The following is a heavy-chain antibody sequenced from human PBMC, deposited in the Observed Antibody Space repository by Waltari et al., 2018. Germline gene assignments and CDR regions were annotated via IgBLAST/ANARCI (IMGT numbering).Heavy chain of an antibody. D-gene: IGHD3-9*01. CDR2: MNPNSSKT. CDR3: ARASIDREDY. CDR1: GYTFTSYD. V-gene: IGHV1-8*03. Sequence: QVQLVQSGAEVKKPGASVKVSCKASGYTFTSYDINWVRQATGQGLEWMGWMNPNSSKTGYAQKFQGRATITRNTAISTAYMGLSSLRSEETAVYYCARASIDREDYWGQGTLVTVSS. J-gene: IGHJ4*02.